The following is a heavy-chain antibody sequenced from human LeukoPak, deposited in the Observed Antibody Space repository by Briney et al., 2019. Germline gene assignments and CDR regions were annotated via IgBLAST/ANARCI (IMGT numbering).Heavy chain of an antibody. J-gene: IGHJ4*02. CDR2: IHPGDSDT. Sequence: GESLKISCEGSGYTFTKYWIGWVRQMPGKGLEYMGIIHPGDSDTRYSPSFQGQVTISVDRSSSTAYIQWSRLKASDTAMYYCATHPGGLQSGFDNWGQGTLVTVSS. CDR3: ATHPGGLQSGFDN. D-gene: IGHD5-24*01. CDR1: GYTFTKYW. V-gene: IGHV5-51*01.